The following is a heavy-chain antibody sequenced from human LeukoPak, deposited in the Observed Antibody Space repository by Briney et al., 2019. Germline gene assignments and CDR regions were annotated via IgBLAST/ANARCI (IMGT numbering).Heavy chain of an antibody. D-gene: IGHD1-26*01. CDR2: INHSGST. CDR1: GGSFSGYY. CDR3: ARRRGGATIDY. J-gene: IGHJ4*02. Sequence: SETLLLTCAVHGGSFSGYYWSRIRQPPGKGLEWIGEINHSGSTNYNPSLKSRGTISVDTSKTQFSLKLSSVTAADTAVYYCARRRGGATIDYWGRGTLVTVSS. V-gene: IGHV4-34*01.